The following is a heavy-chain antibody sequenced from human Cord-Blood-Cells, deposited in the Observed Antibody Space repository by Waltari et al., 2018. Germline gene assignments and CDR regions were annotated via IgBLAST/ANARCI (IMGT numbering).Heavy chain of an antibody. CDR2: IYYSGST. V-gene: IGHV4-39*07. CDR3: ARRGGVGATDY. J-gene: IGHJ4*02. Sequence: QLQLQESGPGLVKPSETLSLTCTVSGGSISSSSYYWGWIRQPPGKGLEWIGSIYYSGSTYYNPALKRRVTISVDTSKNQFSLKLSSVTAADTAVYYCARRGGVGATDYWGQGTLVTVSS. D-gene: IGHD1-26*01. CDR1: GGSISSSSYY.